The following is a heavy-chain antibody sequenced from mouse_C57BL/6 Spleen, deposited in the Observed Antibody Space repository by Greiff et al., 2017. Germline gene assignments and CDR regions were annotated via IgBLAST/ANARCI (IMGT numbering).Heavy chain of an antibody. CDR1: GFNIKDDY. V-gene: IGHV14-4*01. CDR3: TEGYGSSYWYFDV. CDR2: IDPENGDT. D-gene: IGHD1-1*01. Sequence: EVQLVESGAELVRPGASVKLSCTASGFNIKDDYMHWVKQRPEQGLEWIGWIDPENGDTEYASKFQGKATITADTSSNTAYLQLSSLTSEDTAVYYCTEGYGSSYWYFDVWGTGTTVTVSS. J-gene: IGHJ1*03.